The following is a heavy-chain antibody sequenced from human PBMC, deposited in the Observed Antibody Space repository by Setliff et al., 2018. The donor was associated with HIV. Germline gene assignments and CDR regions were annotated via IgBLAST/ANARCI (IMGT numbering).Heavy chain of an antibody. Sequence: NPSETLSLTCTVSGGSISSTIYHWVWIRQPPGKGLEWIGNIHSSGITYYKPSLKSRLTISLDTSKNQFSLKLSSVTAADTAVYYCATHASTVQDAMDVWGQGTTVTVSS. V-gene: IGHV4-39*01. J-gene: IGHJ6*02. CDR1: GGSISSTIYH. CDR3: ATHASTVQDAMDV. CDR2: IHSSGIT. D-gene: IGHD4-4*01.